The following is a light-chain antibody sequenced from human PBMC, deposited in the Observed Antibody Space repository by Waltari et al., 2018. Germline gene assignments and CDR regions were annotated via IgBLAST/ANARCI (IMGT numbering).Light chain of an antibody. V-gene: IGKV1-39*01. Sequence: DTLMTQSPSSLSASVGDTVTITWRATQAISTYVNGYKKTPGMAPRLLIFSASTSPRDVSSRFSDGGSGTDVTLTITDLHPDDFATYYCQQSYSAPLHFGGGTRV. CDR1: QAISTY. CDR2: SAS. J-gene: IGKJ4*01. CDR3: QQSYSAPLH.